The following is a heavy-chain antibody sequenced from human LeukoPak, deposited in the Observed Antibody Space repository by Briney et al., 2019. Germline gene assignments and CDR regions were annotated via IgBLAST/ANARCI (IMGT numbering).Heavy chain of an antibody. CDR1: GLSFSGYY. V-gene: IGHV4-34*01. Sequence: KPSETLSLTCAVYGLSFSGYYWSWLRQPPGKGVEWVGEINHSGSTNYNPSLKSRVTISVDTSKNQFSLKLSSVTAADTAVYYCARQGLSGSYYFDYWGQGTLVTVSS. J-gene: IGHJ4*02. CDR3: ARQGLSGSYYFDY. D-gene: IGHD1-26*01. CDR2: INHSGST.